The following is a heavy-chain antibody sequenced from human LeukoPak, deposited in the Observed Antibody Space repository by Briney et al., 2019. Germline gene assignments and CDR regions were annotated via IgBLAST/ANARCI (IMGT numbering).Heavy chain of an antibody. CDR1: GVTFSNFA. CDR2: ISSGGST. V-gene: IGHV3-23*01. Sequence: PGGSLRLSCAASGVTFSNFAMSWGREAPGKGLEWGSAISSGGSTYYADSLKGRFTISRDNSKNTLYLQMNSLRADDTAVYYCAKDWPSEWQQLPDYDAFDIWGQGTMVTVSS. J-gene: IGHJ3*02. CDR3: AKDWPSEWQQLPDYDAFDI. D-gene: IGHD6-13*01.